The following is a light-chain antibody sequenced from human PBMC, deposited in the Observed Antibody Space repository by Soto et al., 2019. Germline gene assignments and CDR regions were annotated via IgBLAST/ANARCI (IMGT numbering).Light chain of an antibody. Sequence: SLKYVVTIKSRASQSISSWLAWYQQKPGKAPKLLIYKASTLKSGVPSRFSGSGSGTEFTLTIICVQPDVFATYLSQHAKRYLNRLGQGTKVAIK. CDR1: QSISSW. J-gene: IGKJ1*01. CDR2: KAS. V-gene: IGKV1-5*03. CDR3: QHAKRYLNR.